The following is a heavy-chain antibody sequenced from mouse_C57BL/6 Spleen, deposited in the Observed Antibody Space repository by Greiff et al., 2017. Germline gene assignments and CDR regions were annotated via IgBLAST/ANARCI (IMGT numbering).Heavy chain of an antibody. CDR1: GYTFTSYW. CDR2: IDPSDSYT. J-gene: IGHJ3*01. D-gene: IGHD2-1*01. CDR3: ARGGNYIFAY. Sequence: QVQLQQPGAELVRPGASVKLSCKASGYTFTSYWMHWVKQRPGQGLEWIGVIDPSDSYTNYKQKFKGKATLTVDTSSITAYMQLSSLTSEDSAVYYCARGGNYIFAYWGQGTLVTVSA. V-gene: IGHV1-59*01.